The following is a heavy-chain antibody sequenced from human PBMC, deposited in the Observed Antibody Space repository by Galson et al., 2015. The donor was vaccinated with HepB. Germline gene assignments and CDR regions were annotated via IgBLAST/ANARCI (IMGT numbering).Heavy chain of an antibody. V-gene: IGHV3-48*03. CDR3: ASYSYDSSVLMGDYFDY. CDR1: GFPFSSYE. CDR2: ISSSGSPI. D-gene: IGHD3-22*01. Sequence: SLRLSCAASGFPFSSYELNWVRQAPGKGLEWVSYISSSGSPIYYADSVKVVFTISRDSAKNSLYLQMNSLRAEDTAVYYCASYSYDSSVLMGDYFDYWGQGTLVTVSS. J-gene: IGHJ4*02.